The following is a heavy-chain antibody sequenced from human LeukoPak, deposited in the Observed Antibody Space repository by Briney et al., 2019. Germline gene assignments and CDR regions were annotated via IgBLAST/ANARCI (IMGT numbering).Heavy chain of an antibody. V-gene: IGHV3-11*01. CDR2: ISSSGSTI. CDR3: ARTPHCSSTSCYQSGWFDP. D-gene: IGHD2-2*01. J-gene: IGHJ5*02. Sequence: PGGSLRLSCAASGFTFSDYYMSWIRQAPGKGLEWVSYISSSGSTIYYADSVKGRFTISRDNAKNSLYLQMNSLRAEDTAVCYCARTPHCSSTSCYQSGWFDPWGQGTLVTVSS. CDR1: GFTFSDYY.